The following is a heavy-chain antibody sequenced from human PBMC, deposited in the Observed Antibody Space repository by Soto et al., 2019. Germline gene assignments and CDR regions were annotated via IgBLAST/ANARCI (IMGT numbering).Heavy chain of an antibody. J-gene: IGHJ4*02. V-gene: IGHV3-30-3*01. Sequence: GGSLRLSCAASGFTFSSYAMHWVRQAPGKGLEWVAVISYDGSNKYYADSVKGRFTISRDNSKNTLYLQMNSLRAEDTAVYYCARGYYDSSGYYYFGFGYWGQGTLVTVSS. CDR1: GFTFSSYA. D-gene: IGHD3-22*01. CDR3: ARGYYDSSGYYYFGFGY. CDR2: ISYDGSNK.